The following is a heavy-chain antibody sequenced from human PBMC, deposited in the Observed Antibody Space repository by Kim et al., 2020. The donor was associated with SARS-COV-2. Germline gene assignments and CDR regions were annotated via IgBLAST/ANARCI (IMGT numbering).Heavy chain of an antibody. CDR3: ARGPADGDFWSGYYTAPLGFDY. D-gene: IGHD3-3*01. V-gene: IGHV7-4-1*02. CDR1: GYTFTSYA. Sequence: ASVKVSCKASGYTFTSYAMNWVRQAPGQGLEWMGWINTNTGNPTYAQGFTGRFVFSLDTSVSTAYLQISSLKAEDTAVYYCARGPADGDFWSGYYTAPLGFDYWGQGTLVTVSS. CDR2: INTNTGNP. J-gene: IGHJ4*02.